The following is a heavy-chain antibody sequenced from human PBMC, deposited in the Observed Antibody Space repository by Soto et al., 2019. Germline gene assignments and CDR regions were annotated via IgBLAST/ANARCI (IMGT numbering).Heavy chain of an antibody. CDR2: IKTNGEGGTT. Sequence: EAQLVESGGGLVKPGGSLRLSCAASGFTISNAWMNWVRQAPGKGLEWVGRIKTNGEGGTTDYAAPVKGTFVISRDDSKNTLYLQMNSLRPDDTAVYYCTSGSVEGVWGQGTTVTVSS. D-gene: IGHD2-15*01. CDR3: TSGSVEGV. V-gene: IGHV3-15*07. CDR1: GFTISNAW. J-gene: IGHJ6*02.